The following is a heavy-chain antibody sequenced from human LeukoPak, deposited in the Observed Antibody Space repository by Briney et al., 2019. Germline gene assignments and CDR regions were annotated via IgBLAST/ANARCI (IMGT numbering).Heavy chain of an antibody. CDR2: IYGGGST. J-gene: IGHJ3*02. D-gene: IGHD2-8*01. CDR1: GFTVSSNF. V-gene: IGHV3-66*01. Sequence: PGGSLRLSCAASGFTVSSNFMSWVRQAPGKGLEWVSVIYGGGSTYYADSVKGRFTISRDNSKNTLYLQMNSLRVEDTAVYYCARDLYGAFDIWGQGTVVTASS. CDR3: ARDLYGAFDI.